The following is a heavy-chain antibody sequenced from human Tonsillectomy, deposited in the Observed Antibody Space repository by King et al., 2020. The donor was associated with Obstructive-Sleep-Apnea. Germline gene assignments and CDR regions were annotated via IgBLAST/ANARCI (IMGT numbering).Heavy chain of an antibody. CDR1: GFTFSSYS. Sequence: VQLVESGGGLVKPGGSLRLSCAASGFTFSSYSMNWVRQAPGKGLEWVSSISSGSSYIYYADSVKGRFTISRDNAKNSLYLQMNSLRAEDTAVYYCERGGEPTRWDLEYWGQGTLVTVSS. D-gene: IGHD1-26*01. CDR3: ERGGEPTRWDLEY. J-gene: IGHJ4*02. V-gene: IGHV3-21*01. CDR2: ISSGSSYI.